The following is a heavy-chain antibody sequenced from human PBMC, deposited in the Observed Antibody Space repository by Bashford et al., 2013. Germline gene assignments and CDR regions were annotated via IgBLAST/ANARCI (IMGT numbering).Heavy chain of an antibody. J-gene: IGHJ3*02. D-gene: IGHD5-18*01. CDR2: IIPIFGTA. CDR1: GGTFSSYA. Sequence: SVKVSCKASGGTFSSYAISWVRQAPGQGLEWMGGIIPIFGTANYAQKFQGRVTITADESTSTAYMELSSLRSEDTAVYYCARCRDTAMVDAFDIWGQGTMVTVSS. CDR3: ARCRDTAMVDAFDI. V-gene: IGHV1-69*13.